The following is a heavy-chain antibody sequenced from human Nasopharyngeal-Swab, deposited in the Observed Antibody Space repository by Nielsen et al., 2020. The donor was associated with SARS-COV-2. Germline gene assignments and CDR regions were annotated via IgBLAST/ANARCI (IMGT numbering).Heavy chain of an antibody. D-gene: IGHD5-18*01. CDR1: GFTFSDYY. CDR3: ARRGGYGTPVDY. Sequence: GESLKISCAASGFTFSDYYMSWIRQAPGQGLEWVSYISSSGSTIYYADSVKGRFTISRDKAKNSLYLQMNSLRAEDTAVYYCARRGGYGTPVDYWGQGTLVTVSS. CDR2: ISSSGSTI. V-gene: IGHV3-11*04. J-gene: IGHJ4*02.